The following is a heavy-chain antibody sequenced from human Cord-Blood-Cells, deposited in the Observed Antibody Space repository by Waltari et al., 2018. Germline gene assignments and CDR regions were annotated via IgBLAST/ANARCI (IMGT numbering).Heavy chain of an antibody. CDR3: ARDLTACYFDY. D-gene: IGHD3-9*01. Sequence: QVQLVGLGGGVVQPGRSLRLCCGASGFTFSSYAMRWVRQAPGKGLEWVAVISYDGSNKYYADSVKGRFTISRDNSKNTLYLQMNSLRAEDTAVYYCARDLTACYFDYWGQGTLVTVSS. CDR1: GFTFSSYA. CDR2: ISYDGSNK. J-gene: IGHJ4*02. V-gene: IGHV3-30-3*01.